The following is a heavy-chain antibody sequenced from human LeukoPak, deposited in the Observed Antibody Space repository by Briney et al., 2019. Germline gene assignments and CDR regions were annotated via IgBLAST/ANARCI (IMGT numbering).Heavy chain of an antibody. Sequence: PGGSLRLSCAASGFTFSNYAMHWVRQAPGKGLEWASAISGSGGSTYYADSVKGRFTISRDNSKNTLYLQMNSLRAEDTAVYYCAKDRRGIVVTTPVYWGQGTLVTVSS. CDR2: ISGSGGST. V-gene: IGHV3-23*01. CDR3: AKDRRGIVVTTPVY. D-gene: IGHD3-22*01. J-gene: IGHJ4*02. CDR1: GFTFSNYA.